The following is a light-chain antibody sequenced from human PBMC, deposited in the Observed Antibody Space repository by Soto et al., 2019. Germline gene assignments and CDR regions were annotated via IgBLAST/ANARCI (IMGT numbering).Light chain of an antibody. J-gene: IGLJ3*02. CDR3: QSYDSSLSGVV. V-gene: IGLV1-40*01. Sequence: QSVLTQPPSVSGAPGQSVTISCTGSSSNIGAGYDVHWYQQLPGTAPKLLIYGNSNRPSGVPKRFSGSKSGTSASLAITGLQVEDEADYYCQSYDSSLSGVVFGGGTKLIVL. CDR2: GNS. CDR1: SSNIGAGYD.